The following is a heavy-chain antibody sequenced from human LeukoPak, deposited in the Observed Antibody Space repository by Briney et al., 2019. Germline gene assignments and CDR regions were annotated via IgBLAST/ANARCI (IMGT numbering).Heavy chain of an antibody. D-gene: IGHD1-1*01. Sequence: GGSLRLSCAASGFTFSSYAMSWVRQAPGKGLEWVSTISGSGGNTYYADSVKGRFTISRDNSKNTLYLQMSSLRAEDTAIYYYAKGWNDGYWGQGTLVTVSS. CDR1: GFTFSSYA. J-gene: IGHJ4*02. V-gene: IGHV3-23*01. CDR3: AKGWNDGY. CDR2: ISGSGGNT.